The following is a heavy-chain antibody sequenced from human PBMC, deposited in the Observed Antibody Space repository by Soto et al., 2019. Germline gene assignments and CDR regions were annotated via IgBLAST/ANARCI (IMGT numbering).Heavy chain of an antibody. J-gene: IGHJ5*02. CDR1: GGSISSTNYY. D-gene: IGHD3-3*01. V-gene: IGHV4-39*01. Sequence: SETLSLTCTVSGGSISSTNYYWGWIRQPPGKGLEWIGNVYYNGFTYYNPSLKSRVAISVDTSKNHFSLKLTSVTAADTAVYYCARQDDFWSGSNWFDPWGQGTLVTVS. CDR3: ARQDDFWSGSNWFDP. CDR2: VYYNGFT.